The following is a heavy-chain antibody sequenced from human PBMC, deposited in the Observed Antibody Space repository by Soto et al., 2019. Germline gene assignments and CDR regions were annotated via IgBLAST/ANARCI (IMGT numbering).Heavy chain of an antibody. D-gene: IGHD4-4*01. J-gene: IGHJ4*02. Sequence: SETLSLTCAVSGGSISSTNWWTWVRQPPGKGLEWIGEISHSGSTNYNPSLKSRITMSVDKSKKQFSLNLSSVTAADTAVYYCAGNSAYYSDYWGQGALVTVSS. V-gene: IGHV4-4*02. CDR1: GGSISSTNW. CDR3: AGNSAYYSDY. CDR2: ISHSGST.